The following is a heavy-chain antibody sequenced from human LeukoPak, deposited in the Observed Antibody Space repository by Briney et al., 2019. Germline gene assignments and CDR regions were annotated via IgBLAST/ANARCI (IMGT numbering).Heavy chain of an antibody. CDR1: GFTFSNYG. J-gene: IGHJ4*02. Sequence: GGSLRLSCAASGFTFSNYGMSWVRQAPRKGLEWVSAISGSGGSTHYADSVKGRFTISRDNSKNTLYLQMSSLRAEDTAVYYCAKGRGELSPDCWGQGTLVTVSS. CDR3: AKGRGELSPDC. V-gene: IGHV3-23*01. CDR2: ISGSGGST. D-gene: IGHD3-10*01.